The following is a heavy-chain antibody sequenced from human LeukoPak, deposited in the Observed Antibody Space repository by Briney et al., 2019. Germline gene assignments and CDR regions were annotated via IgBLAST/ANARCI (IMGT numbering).Heavy chain of an antibody. CDR1: GYSFTSYW. J-gene: IGHJ3*02. V-gene: IGHV5-51*01. CDR3: ARAYYDFWSGYTDAFDI. CDR2: IYPGDSDT. D-gene: IGHD3-3*01. Sequence: GESLKISCKGSGYSFTSYWIGCVRQMPGKGLEWMGIIYPGDSDTRYSPSFQGQVTISADKSISTAYLQWSSLKASDTAMYYCARAYYDFWSGYTDAFDIWGQGTMVTVSS.